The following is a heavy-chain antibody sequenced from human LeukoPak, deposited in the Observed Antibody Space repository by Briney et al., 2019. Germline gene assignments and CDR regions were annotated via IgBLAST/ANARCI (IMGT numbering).Heavy chain of an antibody. CDR2: INHSGST. Sequence: SETLSLTCAVYGGSFSGYYWSWIRQPPGKGLEWIGEINHSGSTNYNPSLKSRVTISVDTSKNQFSLKLSSVTAADTAVYYCARGLYCSSTSCSGSGLGYWGQGTLVTVSS. CDR1: GGSFSGYY. J-gene: IGHJ4*02. V-gene: IGHV4-34*01. D-gene: IGHD2-2*01. CDR3: ARGLYCSSTSCSGSGLGY.